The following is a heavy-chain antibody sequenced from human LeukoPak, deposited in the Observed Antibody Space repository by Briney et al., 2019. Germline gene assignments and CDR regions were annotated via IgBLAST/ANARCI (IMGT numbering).Heavy chain of an antibody. CDR2: ISEDDDT. V-gene: IGHV3-43*02. Sequence: GGSLRLSCVASGFTFADHVFHWIRQVPGKGLEWLAFISEDDDTYYADSVQGRFTISRDNSKNSLYFELQSLTTDDAALYYCVKEAPDPYFFDFWGQGTLVTVSS. J-gene: IGHJ4*02. CDR3: VKEAPDPYFFDF. CDR1: GFTFADHV.